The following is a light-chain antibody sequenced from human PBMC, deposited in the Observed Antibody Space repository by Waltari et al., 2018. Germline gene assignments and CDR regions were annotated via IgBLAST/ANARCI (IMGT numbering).Light chain of an antibody. J-gene: IGKJ3*01. CDR3: QQYYSDPAT. V-gene: IGKV1-NL1*01. CDR2: DAS. CDR1: QAIRNS. Sequence: IQMTQFPSSLSASVGDRVTITCRASQAIRNSLAWYQQEPGKAPRVLLYDASRLGSGAPSRFSGGGSGTDFTLNISGLQPEDFATYYCQQYYSDPATFGPGTKVDVK.